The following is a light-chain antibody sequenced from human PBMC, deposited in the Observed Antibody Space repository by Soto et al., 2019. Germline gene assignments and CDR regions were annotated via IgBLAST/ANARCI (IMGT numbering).Light chain of an antibody. CDR1: SSDVGTYNL. CDR3: CSYAGSSMFV. Sequence: QSALTQPASVSGSPGQSITISCTGSSSDVGTYNLVSWYQHHPGKAPKLMISEVVKRPSWASNRLSGSKSGNTASLTISGLQAEDEADYYCCSYAGSSMFVFGGGTKLTVL. J-gene: IGLJ2*01. CDR2: EVV. V-gene: IGLV2-23*02.